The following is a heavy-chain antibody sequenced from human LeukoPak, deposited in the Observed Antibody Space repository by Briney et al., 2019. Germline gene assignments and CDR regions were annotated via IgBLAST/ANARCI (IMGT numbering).Heavy chain of an antibody. CDR2: ISTSGSTI. V-gene: IGHV3-48*03. Sequence: QPGGSLRLSCAASGFTFSSYEMNWVRQAPGKGLEWVSYISTSGSTIYYADSVKGRFTISRDNAKNSLYLQMNSLRAEDTAVYYCARDGPAYYDSSGYSDYWGQGTLVTVSP. J-gene: IGHJ4*02. CDR3: ARDGPAYYDSSGYSDY. CDR1: GFTFSSYE. D-gene: IGHD3-22*01.